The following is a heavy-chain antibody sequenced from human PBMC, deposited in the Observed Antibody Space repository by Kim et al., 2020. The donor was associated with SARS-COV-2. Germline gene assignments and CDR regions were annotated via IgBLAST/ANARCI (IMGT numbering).Heavy chain of an antibody. J-gene: IGHJ4*02. CDR3: ASPAVEMATIDY. CDR2: IYYSGST. CDR1: GGSISSSSYY. V-gene: IGHV4-39*01. D-gene: IGHD5-12*01. Sequence: SETLSLTCTVSGGSISSSSYYWGWIRQPPGKGLEWIGSIYYSGSTYYNPSLKSRVTISVDTSKNQFSLKLSSVTAADTAVYYCASPAVEMATIDYWGQGTLVTVSS.